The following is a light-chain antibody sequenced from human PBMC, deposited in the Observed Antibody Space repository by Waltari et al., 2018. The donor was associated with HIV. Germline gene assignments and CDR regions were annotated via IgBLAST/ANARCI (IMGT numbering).Light chain of an antibody. J-gene: IGKJ5*01. Sequence: DLQMTQSPSSLSASLGDRVTITCQASQDITNYLNWYQQKPGKATKLLMYDASNLETGVPSRFSGSGSGTNFTFSISSLQPEDIATYYCQQYDNLPITFGQGTRLEIK. CDR3: QQYDNLPIT. CDR2: DAS. V-gene: IGKV1-33*01. CDR1: QDITNY.